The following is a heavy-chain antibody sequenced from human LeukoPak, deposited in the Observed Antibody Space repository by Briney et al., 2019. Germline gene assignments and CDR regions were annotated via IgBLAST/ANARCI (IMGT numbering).Heavy chain of an antibody. V-gene: IGHV4-4*02. CDR3: ARGPLTVTRGFGP. CDR2: IYHSGST. Sequence: SETLSLTCAVSGGSISSSNWWSWVRQPPGKGLEWIGEIYHSGSTNYNPSLKSRVTISVDKSKNQFSLKLSSVTAADTAVYYCARGPLTVTRGFGPWGQGTLVTVSS. D-gene: IGHD4-17*01. J-gene: IGHJ5*02. CDR1: GGSISSSNW.